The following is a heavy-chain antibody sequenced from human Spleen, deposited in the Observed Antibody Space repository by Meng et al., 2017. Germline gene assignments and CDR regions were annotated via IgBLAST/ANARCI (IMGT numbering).Heavy chain of an antibody. J-gene: IGHJ4*02. CDR2: INHSGST. Sequence: QLQRHESRPGLVKPSETPSLTCTVSGGSISSSSYYWGWIRHTPGKGLEWIGEINHSGSTNYNPSLESRATISVDTSQNNLSLKLSSVTAADSAVYYCARGPTTMAHDFDYWGQGTLVTVSS. V-gene: IGHV4-39*02. CDR1: GGSISSSSYY. CDR3: ARGPTTMAHDFDY. D-gene: IGHD4-11*01.